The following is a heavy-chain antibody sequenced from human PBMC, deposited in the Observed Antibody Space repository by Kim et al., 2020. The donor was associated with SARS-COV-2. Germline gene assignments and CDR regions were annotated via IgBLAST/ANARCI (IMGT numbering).Heavy chain of an antibody. CDR2: LSCNSGSI. D-gene: IGHD6-13*01. V-gene: IGHV3-9*01. J-gene: IGHJ6*02. CDR3: AKAGDSSSWYDYYYGMDV. Sequence: GGSLRLSCAASGFTFDDYAMHWVRQAPGKGLEWVSGLSCNSGSIGYAYSVKGRFTISRDNAKNSLYLQMNSLRAEDTALYYCAKAGDSSSWYDYYYGMDVWGQGTTVTVSS. CDR1: GFTFDDYA.